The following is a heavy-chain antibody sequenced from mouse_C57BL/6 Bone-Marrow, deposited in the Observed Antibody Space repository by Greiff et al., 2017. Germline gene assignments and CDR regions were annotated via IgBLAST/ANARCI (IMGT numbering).Heavy chain of an antibody. CDR2: IFPGSGST. Sequence: VQLQQSGPELVKPGASVKISCKASGYTFTDYYINWVKQRPGQGLEWIGWIFPGSGSTYYNEKFKGKATLTVDKSSSTAYMLLSSLTSEDSAVYFCADNYYGSSPYAMDDWGQGTSVTVSS. V-gene: IGHV1-75*01. D-gene: IGHD1-1*01. CDR3: ADNYYGSSPYAMDD. CDR1: GYTFTDYY. J-gene: IGHJ4*01.